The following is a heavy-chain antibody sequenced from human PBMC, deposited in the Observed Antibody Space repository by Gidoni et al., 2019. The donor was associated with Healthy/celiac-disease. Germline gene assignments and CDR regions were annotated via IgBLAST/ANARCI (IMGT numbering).Heavy chain of an antibody. Sequence: QVSLVQSGAAVKKPGSSVKVSCKASGGTFSSYAISWVRQAPGQGLVWMGGIIPIFGTANYAQKFQGRVTITADKSTSTAYMELSSLRSEDTAVYYCARSSYYDILTGYQKRAFDIWGQGTMVTVSS. CDR1: GGTFSSYA. V-gene: IGHV1-69*06. J-gene: IGHJ3*02. CDR3: ARSSYYDILTGYQKRAFDI. CDR2: IIPIFGTA. D-gene: IGHD3-9*01.